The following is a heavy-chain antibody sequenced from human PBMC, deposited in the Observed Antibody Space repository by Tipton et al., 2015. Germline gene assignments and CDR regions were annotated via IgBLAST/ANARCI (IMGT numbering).Heavy chain of an antibody. J-gene: IGHJ5*02. CDR2: IFNSGRT. CDR1: GDSIMSYY. V-gene: IGHV4-59*01. Sequence: TLSLTCNVSGDSIMSYYWSWIRQPPGKGLEWIGYIFNSGRTSYNPPLKNRVTISVDTSKNQFALKLSSVTAADTAAYYCARCQDYYDSGGYYYVGWFDPWGQGALVTVSS. D-gene: IGHD3-22*01. CDR3: ARCQDYYDSGGYYYVGWFDP.